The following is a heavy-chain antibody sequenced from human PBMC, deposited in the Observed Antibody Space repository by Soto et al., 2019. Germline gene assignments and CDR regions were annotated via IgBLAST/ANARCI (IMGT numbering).Heavy chain of an antibody. D-gene: IGHD6-13*01. Sequence: QVQLVQSGAEVKKPGASVKVSCKASGYTFTSYYMHWVRQAPGQGLEWMGIINPSGGSTSYAQKFQGRVTMTRDTSTSTVYMELSSLRSEDTAVYYCARAVGGNGYSSSWSAFDYWGQGTLVTVSS. V-gene: IGHV1-46*01. CDR3: ARAVGGNGYSSSWSAFDY. CDR2: INPSGGST. J-gene: IGHJ4*02. CDR1: GYTFTSYY.